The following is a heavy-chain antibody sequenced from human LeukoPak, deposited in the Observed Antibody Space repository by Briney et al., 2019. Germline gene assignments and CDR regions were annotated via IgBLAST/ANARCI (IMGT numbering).Heavy chain of an antibody. CDR1: GFTFSNYW. J-gene: IGHJ4*02. CDR2: ISGSGGST. Sequence: GGSLRLSCAASGFTFSNYWMSWVRQAPGKGLEWVSAISGSGGSTYYADSVKGRFTISRDNSKNTLYLQMNSLRAEDTAVYYCAKDAPVNIVVVPAANSWGQGTRVTVSS. CDR3: AKDAPVNIVVVPAANS. V-gene: IGHV3-23*01. D-gene: IGHD2-2*01.